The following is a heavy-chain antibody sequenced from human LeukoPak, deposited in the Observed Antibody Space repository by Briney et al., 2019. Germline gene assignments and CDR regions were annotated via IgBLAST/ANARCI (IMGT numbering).Heavy chain of an antibody. CDR2: IYYSGST. D-gene: IGHD1-26*01. J-gene: IGHJ4*02. CDR3: ARELGSGTYGEYYFDY. Sequence: SETLSLICTVSGGSISSYYWSWIRQPPGEGLEWIGYIYYSGSTNYNPSLKSRVTISVDTSKNQFSLKLSSVTAADTAVYYCARELGSGTYGEYYFDYWGQGTLVTVSS. V-gene: IGHV4-59*12. CDR1: GGSISSYY.